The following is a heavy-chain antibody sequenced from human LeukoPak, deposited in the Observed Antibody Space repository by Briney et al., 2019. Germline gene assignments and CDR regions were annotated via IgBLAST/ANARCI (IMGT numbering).Heavy chain of an antibody. CDR1: GYSISSGYY. CDR2: ISRGGSA. V-gene: IGHV4-38-2*02. D-gene: IGHD3-10*01. J-gene: IGHJ1*01. Sequence: SETLSLTCSVSGYSISSGYYWGWIRQPPGKGLEWIGEISRGGSANYNPSLRSRVTISADTSKNQFSLNLTSVTAADTAVYYCARNLRFDEALWGQGTLVTVSS. CDR3: ARNLRFDEAL.